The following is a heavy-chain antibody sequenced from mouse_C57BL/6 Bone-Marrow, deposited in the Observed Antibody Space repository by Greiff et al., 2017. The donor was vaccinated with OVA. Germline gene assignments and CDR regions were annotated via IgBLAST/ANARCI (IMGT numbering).Heavy chain of an antibody. D-gene: IGHD2-2*01. J-gene: IGHJ4*01. CDR2: ISSGSSTI. Sequence: EVKLQESGGGLVKPGGSLKLSCAASGFTFSDYGMHWVRQAPEKGLEWVAYISSGSSTIYYADTVKGRFTISRDNAKNTLFLQMTSLRSEDTAMYYCARQGLRRDYAMDYWGQGTSVTVSS. V-gene: IGHV5-17*01. CDR1: GFTFSDYG. CDR3: ARQGLRRDYAMDY.